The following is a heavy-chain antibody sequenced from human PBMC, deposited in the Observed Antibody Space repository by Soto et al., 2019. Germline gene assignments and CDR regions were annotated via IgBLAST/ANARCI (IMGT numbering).Heavy chain of an antibody. CDR2: IDPSDSQT. Sequence: GESLKISCKGSGYSFAGYWITWVRQKPGKGLEWMGRIDPSDSQTYYSPSFRGHVTISVTKSITTVFLQWSSLRASDTAMYYCARWSIAARQGDYGMDVWGQGTTVTVSS. J-gene: IGHJ6*02. V-gene: IGHV5-10-1*01. CDR1: GYSFAGYW. CDR3: ARWSIAARQGDYGMDV. D-gene: IGHD6-6*01.